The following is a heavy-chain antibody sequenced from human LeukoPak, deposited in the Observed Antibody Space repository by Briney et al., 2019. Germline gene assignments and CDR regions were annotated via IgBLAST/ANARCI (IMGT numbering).Heavy chain of an antibody. D-gene: IGHD3-22*01. CDR2: IRYTHTGST. CDR3: SRRPITMNAFDI. Sequence: GSLRLSCAASGFTFSSYSMNWVRQPPGKGLEWIASIRYTHTGSTHYNPSLKSRVTISGDTSKNQFSLKLSSVTAADTAVYYCSRRPITMNAFDIWGQGTMVTVSS. V-gene: IGHV4-39*01. CDR1: GFTFSSYSMN. J-gene: IGHJ3*02.